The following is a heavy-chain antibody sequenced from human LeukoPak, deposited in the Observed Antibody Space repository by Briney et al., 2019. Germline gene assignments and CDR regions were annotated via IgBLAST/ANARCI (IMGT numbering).Heavy chain of an antibody. CDR1: GFTFSSYE. D-gene: IGHD1-7*01. CDR3: AKGRRAPLVGTITKSWIDY. J-gene: IGHJ4*02. V-gene: IGHV3-23*01. Sequence: PGGSLRLSCAASGFTFSSYEMNWVRQAPGKGLEWVSTISGSGGSTYYADSVKGRFTISRDNSKNTLYLQMSSLRAEDTAVYYCAKGRRAPLVGTITKSWIDYWGQGTLVTVSS. CDR2: ISGSGGST.